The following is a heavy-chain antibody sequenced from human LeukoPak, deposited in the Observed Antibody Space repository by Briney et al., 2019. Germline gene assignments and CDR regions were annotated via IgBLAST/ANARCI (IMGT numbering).Heavy chain of an antibody. D-gene: IGHD1-26*01. V-gene: IGHV4-59*01. Sequence: SETLSLTCTVSGGSTSSYYWSWIRQPPGKGLEWIGYIYYSGSTNYNPYLKSRVAISVDTSKNQFSLKLSSVTAADTAVYYCARGGQLYSGSGGAFDIWGQGTMVTVSS. CDR1: GGSTSSYY. CDR2: IYYSGST. J-gene: IGHJ3*02. CDR3: ARGGQLYSGSGGAFDI.